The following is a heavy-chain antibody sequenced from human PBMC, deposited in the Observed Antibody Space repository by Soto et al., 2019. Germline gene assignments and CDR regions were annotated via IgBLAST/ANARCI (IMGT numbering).Heavy chain of an antibody. J-gene: IGHJ2*01. D-gene: IGHD2-21*02. Sequence: QITLKESGPPLVKPTQTLTLTCTFSGFSLSTSGVGVGWIRQPPGKALEWLALIYWDDDKHYSPSLKSRLTLTKDTSKNQVVLTMTNMETVDTATYYCARTAYCGGDCSYFWNFDLWGRGTLVTVSS. V-gene: IGHV2-5*02. CDR3: ARTAYCGGDCSYFWNFDL. CDR1: GFSLSTSGVG. CDR2: IYWDDDK.